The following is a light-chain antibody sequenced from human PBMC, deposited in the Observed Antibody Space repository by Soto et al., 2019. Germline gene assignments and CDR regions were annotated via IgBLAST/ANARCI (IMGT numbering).Light chain of an antibody. J-gene: IGKJ5*01. CDR2: DAS. Sequence: EIVLTQSPGTLSLSTGERATLSCRASQSVSSNYLAWYQQKPGQAPRLLIYDASSRATGIPDRFSGSGSGTDFTLTISRLEPEDLAVYYCQQYGTSPQTFGQGTRLEIK. V-gene: IGKV3-20*01. CDR1: QSVSSNY. CDR3: QQYGTSPQT.